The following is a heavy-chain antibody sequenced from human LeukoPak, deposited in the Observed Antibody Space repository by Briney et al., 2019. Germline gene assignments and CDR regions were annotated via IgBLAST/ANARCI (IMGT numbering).Heavy chain of an antibody. CDR3: ARSGDSHVYYFDY. CDR1: GGSISTYY. Sequence: PSETLSLTCSVSGGSISTYYWNWIRQPPGKGLEWIGYKTYSGITNYNPSLKGRITISIDTSKNQFSLKLSFVTAADTAVYYCARSGDSHVYYFDYWGQGTPVTVSS. D-gene: IGHD1-26*01. CDR2: KTYSGIT. J-gene: IGHJ4*02. V-gene: IGHV4-59*08.